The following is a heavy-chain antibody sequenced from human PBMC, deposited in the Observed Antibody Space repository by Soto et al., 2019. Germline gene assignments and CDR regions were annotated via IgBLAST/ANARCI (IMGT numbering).Heavy chain of an antibody. D-gene: IGHD3-10*01. CDR3: ARDRRRVRTEYYYYYGMDV. Sequence: GGSLRLSCAASGFTVSSNYMSWVRQAPGKGLEWVSVIYSGGSTYYADSVKGRFTISRDNSKNTLYLQMNSLRAEDTAVYYCARDRRRVRTEYYYYYGMDVWGQGTTVTVSS. CDR1: GFTVSSNY. CDR2: IYSGGST. J-gene: IGHJ6*02. V-gene: IGHV3-53*01.